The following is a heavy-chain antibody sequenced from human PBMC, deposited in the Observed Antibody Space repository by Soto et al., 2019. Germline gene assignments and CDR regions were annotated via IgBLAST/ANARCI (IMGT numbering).Heavy chain of an antibody. J-gene: IGHJ5*02. Sequence: QITLKESGPTLVKPTQTLTLTCTFSGFSLSTSGVGVGWIRQPPGKALEWLALIYWDDDKRYSPSLKSRLTITKDTSKTQVVLTMTNMDPVDTATYYCAHSPDFWSGSRPNWFDPWGQGTLVTVSS. CDR3: AHSPDFWSGSRPNWFDP. CDR1: GFSLSTSGVG. V-gene: IGHV2-5*02. CDR2: IYWDDDK. D-gene: IGHD3-3*01.